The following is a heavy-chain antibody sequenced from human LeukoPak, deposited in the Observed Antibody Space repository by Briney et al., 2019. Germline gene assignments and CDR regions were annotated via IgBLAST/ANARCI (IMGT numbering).Heavy chain of an antibody. CDR1: GFTVSSNY. CDR3: ARDMVQWLALRNYYYGMDV. D-gene: IGHD6-19*01. J-gene: IGHJ6*02. V-gene: IGHV3-53*01. Sequence: GGSLRLSCAASGFTVSSNYMSWVRQAPGKGLEWVSVIYSGGSTYYADSVKGRFTISRDNSKNTLYLQMNSLRAEDTVVYYCARDMVQWLALRNYYYGMDVWGQGTTVTVSS. CDR2: IYSGGST.